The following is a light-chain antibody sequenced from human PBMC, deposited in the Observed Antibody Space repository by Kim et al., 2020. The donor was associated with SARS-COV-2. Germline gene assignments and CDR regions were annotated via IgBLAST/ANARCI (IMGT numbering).Light chain of an antibody. Sequence: SASVGDRVTLTRRASQGLRSYLAWYQQKPGKAPKPLIYTASTVQSGVPTRFSGCGSGTEFTLPDSSLQPEDFATYYCQQLSSYPYTFGKGTKLEI. J-gene: IGKJ2*01. V-gene: IGKV1-9*01. CDR2: TAS. CDR3: QQLSSYPYT. CDR1: QGLRSY.